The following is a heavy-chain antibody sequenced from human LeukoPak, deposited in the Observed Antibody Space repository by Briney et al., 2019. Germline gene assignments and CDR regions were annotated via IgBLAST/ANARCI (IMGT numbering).Heavy chain of an antibody. CDR2: IWYDGANK. J-gene: IGHJ5*02. V-gene: IGHV3-33*01. CDR1: GFAFSSFG. CDR3: ARATVTRWFDP. Sequence: GGSLRLSCAASGFAFSSFGMHWVRQAPGKGLEWVAVIWYDGANKYYADSVKGRFTISRDNSKNTLYLQMNSLRAEDTAVYYCARATVTRWFDPWGQGTLVTVSS. D-gene: IGHD4-17*01.